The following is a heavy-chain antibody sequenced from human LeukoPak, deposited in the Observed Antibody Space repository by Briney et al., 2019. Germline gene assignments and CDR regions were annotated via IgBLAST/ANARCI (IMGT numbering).Heavy chain of an antibody. V-gene: IGHV1-18*01. D-gene: IGHD4-17*01. CDR2: ISAYNGNT. CDR3: ARDRPDYGDYGDY. CDR1: GYTFTSYG. Sequence: GASVTVTCKASGYTFTSYGISWVRQAPGQGLDWMGWISAYNGNTNYAQKLQGRVTMTTDTSTSTAYMELRSLRSDDTAVYYCARDRPDYGDYGDYWGQGTLVTVSS. J-gene: IGHJ4*02.